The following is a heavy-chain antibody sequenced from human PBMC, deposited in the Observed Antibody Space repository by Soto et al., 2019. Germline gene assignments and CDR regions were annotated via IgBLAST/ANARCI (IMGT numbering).Heavy chain of an antibody. CDR1: GFTFSSYA. J-gene: IGHJ6*02. D-gene: IGHD2-2*02. CDR2: ISYDGSNK. CDR3: ARGPWCSSTSCYIGLYYYYGMDV. Sequence: GGSLRLSCAASGFTFSSYAMHWVRQAPGKGLEWVAVISYDGSNKYYADSVKGRFTISRDNSKNTLYLQMNSLRAEDTAVYYCARGPWCSSTSCYIGLYYYYGMDVWGQGTTVTVSS. V-gene: IGHV3-30-3*01.